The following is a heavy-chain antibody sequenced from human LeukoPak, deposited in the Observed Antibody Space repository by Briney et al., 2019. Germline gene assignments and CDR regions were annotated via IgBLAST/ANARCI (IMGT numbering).Heavy chain of an antibody. V-gene: IGHV3-48*04. Sequence: GGSLRLSCAASGFAFSDCSMNWVRQAPGKGLEWVSYINSGSSTIYYADSVKGRFTISRDNAKNSLDLQMNSLRAEDTAVYYCARVAPNYGGNSWFDYWGQGTLVTVSS. CDR3: ARVAPNYGGNSWFDY. CDR1: GFAFSDCS. D-gene: IGHD4-23*01. CDR2: INSGSSTI. J-gene: IGHJ4*02.